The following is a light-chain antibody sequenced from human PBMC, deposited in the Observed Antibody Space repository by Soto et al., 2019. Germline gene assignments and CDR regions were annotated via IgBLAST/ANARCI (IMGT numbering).Light chain of an antibody. CDR1: QYITNSQ. CDR2: GAF. V-gene: IGKV3-20*01. Sequence: EIVLTQSPGTLSLSPGERATLFCRATQYITNSQLAWYQQKPGQAPRLLIFGAFNRATGIPDRFSGSGSGTDFTLTITRLEPEDFAVYYCQQLNSYPQTFGQGTRLEIK. J-gene: IGKJ5*01. CDR3: QQLNSYPQT.